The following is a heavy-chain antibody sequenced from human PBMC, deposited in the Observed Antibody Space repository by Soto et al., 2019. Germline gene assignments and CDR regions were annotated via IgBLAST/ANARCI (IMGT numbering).Heavy chain of an antibody. CDR2: IYYSGST. D-gene: IGHD3-3*01. V-gene: IGHV4-31*03. J-gene: IGHJ4*02. Sequence: PSETLSLTCTVSGGSISSGGYYWSWIRQHPGKGLEWIGYIYYSGSTYYNPSLKSRVTISVDTSKNQFSLKLNSVTAADTAVYFCAARRSGLPLDYWGRGTLVTVSS. CDR1: GGSISSGGYY. CDR3: AARRSGLPLDY.